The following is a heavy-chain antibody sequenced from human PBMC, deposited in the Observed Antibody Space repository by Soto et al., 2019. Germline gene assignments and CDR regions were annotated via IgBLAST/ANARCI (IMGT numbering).Heavy chain of an antibody. V-gene: IGHV4-30-4*01. CDR1: GGSIRSGDYY. J-gene: IGHJ4*02. Sequence: QVQLQESGPGLVKPSQTLSLTCTDSGGSIRSGDYYWSWIRQPPGKGLVWIGYIYYIGSTYYNPSLKSRVNLSVDTPKNQFSLTLSSVTAADTAVYYCARESYYYDRSGYYHSWGQGTLVTVSS. D-gene: IGHD3-22*01. CDR3: ARESYYYDRSGYYHS. CDR2: IYYIGST.